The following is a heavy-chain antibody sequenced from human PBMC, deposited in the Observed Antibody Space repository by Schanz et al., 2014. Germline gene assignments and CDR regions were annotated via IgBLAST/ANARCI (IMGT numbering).Heavy chain of an antibody. D-gene: IGHD1-26*01. CDR2: ISGSGGST. CDR1: GFSFSDYG. J-gene: IGHJ6*02. Sequence: EVQLLESGGGLVQPGGSLRLSCAGSGFSFSDYGMHWVRQAPGRGLEWVSGISGSGGSTYYADSVKGRFTISRDNSKNTLSVQMNSLRAEDTAVYYCAKGVGEYYHYYGMDVWGQGTTVTVSS. CDR3: AKGVGEYYHYYGMDV. V-gene: IGHV3-23*01.